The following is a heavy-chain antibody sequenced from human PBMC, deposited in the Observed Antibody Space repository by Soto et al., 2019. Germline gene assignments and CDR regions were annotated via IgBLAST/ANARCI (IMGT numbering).Heavy chain of an antibody. CDR2: VWLDGSNK. CDR1: GFTFSNYG. J-gene: IGHJ4*02. V-gene: IGHV3-30*02. CDR3: APQAFDY. Sequence: GGSLRLSCAASGFTFSNYGMHWVRQAPGKGLEWVAFVWLDGSNKYYADSVRDRFTTSRVNSKNTLYLQMNSLRAEDTAVYHCAPQAFDYWGQGTLVTVSS.